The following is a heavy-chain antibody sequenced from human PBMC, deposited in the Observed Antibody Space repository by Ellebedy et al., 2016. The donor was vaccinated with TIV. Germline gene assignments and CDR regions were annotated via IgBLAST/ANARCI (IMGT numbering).Heavy chain of an antibody. CDR3: TKATFDP. CDR1: GFTFSDST. V-gene: IGHV3-73*01. Sequence: GESLKISXAASGFTFSDSTIHWVRQAPGKGLEWVGRIRSKANNYATAYAAPLKGRFTIPRDDTKNTAYLQMNSLKTGDTAVYYCTKATFDPWGQGTLVTVSS. J-gene: IGHJ5*02. CDR2: IRSKANNYAT.